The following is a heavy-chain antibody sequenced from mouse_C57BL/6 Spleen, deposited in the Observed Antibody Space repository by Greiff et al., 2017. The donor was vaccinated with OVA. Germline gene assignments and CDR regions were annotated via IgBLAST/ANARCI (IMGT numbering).Heavy chain of an antibody. J-gene: IGHJ4*01. D-gene: IGHD2-10*01. V-gene: IGHV1-76*01. Sequence: VQLQQSGAELVKPGASVKLSCKASGYTFSDYCMNWVKQRPGQGLEWIARIYPGGGNTYYNEKFKGKATLTAEKSSSTAYMQLSSLTSEDSAVYMCAGSPYYGNYMDYWGQGTSVTVSS. CDR1: GYTFSDYC. CDR2: IYPGGGNT. CDR3: AGSPYYGNYMDY.